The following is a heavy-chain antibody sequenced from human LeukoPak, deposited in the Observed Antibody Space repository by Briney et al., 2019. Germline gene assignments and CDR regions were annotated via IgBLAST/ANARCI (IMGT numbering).Heavy chain of an antibody. J-gene: IGHJ4*02. CDR1: GFTFSSHA. CDR3: AKDSASYGPPYYFDY. CDR2: ISGSGGST. Sequence: GGSLRLSCAASGFTFSSHAMSWVRQAPGKGLEWVSAISGSGGSTYYADSVKGRFTISRDNSKNTLYLQMNSLRAEDTAVYYCAKDSASYGPPYYFDYWGQGTLVTVSS. D-gene: IGHD3-10*01. V-gene: IGHV3-23*01.